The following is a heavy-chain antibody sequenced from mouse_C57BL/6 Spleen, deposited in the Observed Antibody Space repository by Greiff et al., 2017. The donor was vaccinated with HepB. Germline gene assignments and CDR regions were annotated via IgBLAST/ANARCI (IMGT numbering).Heavy chain of an antibody. Sequence: VQLKESGGGLVQPKGSLKLSCAASGFSFNTYAMNWVRPAPGKGLEWVARIRSKSNNYATYYADSVKDRFNISRDDSESMLYLQMNNLKTEDTAMYYCVRHFDYYGSGYAMDYWGQGTSVTVSS. D-gene: IGHD1-1*01. J-gene: IGHJ4*01. V-gene: IGHV10-1*01. CDR1: GFSFNTYA. CDR3: VRHFDYYGSGYAMDY. CDR2: IRSKSNNYAT.